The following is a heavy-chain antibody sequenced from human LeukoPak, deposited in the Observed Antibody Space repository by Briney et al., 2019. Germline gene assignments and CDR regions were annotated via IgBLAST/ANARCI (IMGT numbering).Heavy chain of an antibody. CDR1: GFTFSSYA. CDR2: ISYDGSNK. D-gene: IGHD5-24*01. CDR3: ARSRGGWLQQIDY. V-gene: IGHV3-30*04. Sequence: AEGPLRLSCAASGFTFSSYAMHWVRQAPGKGLEWVAVISYDGSNKYYADSVKGRFTISRDNSKNTLYLQMNSLRAEDTAVYYCARSRGGWLQQIDYWGQGTLVTVSS. J-gene: IGHJ4*02.